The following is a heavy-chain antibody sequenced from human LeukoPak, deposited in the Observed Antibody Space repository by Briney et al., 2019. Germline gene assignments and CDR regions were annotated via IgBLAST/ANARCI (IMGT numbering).Heavy chain of an antibody. J-gene: IGHJ3*02. CDR2: IYYSGST. CDR1: GGSISGYY. CDR3: AREPTVTPDAFDI. D-gene: IGHD4-17*01. Sequence: SSETLSLTCTVSGGSISGYYWSWIRQPPGKGLEWIGYIYYSGSTNYNPSLKSRVTISVDTSKNQFSLKLSSVTAADTAVYYCAREPTVTPDAFDIWGQGTMVTVSS. V-gene: IGHV4-59*01.